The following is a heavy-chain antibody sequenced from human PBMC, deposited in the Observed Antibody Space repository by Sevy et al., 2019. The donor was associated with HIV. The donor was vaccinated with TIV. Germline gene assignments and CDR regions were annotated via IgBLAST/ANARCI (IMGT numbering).Heavy chain of an antibody. CDR1: GGSFSGYY. Sequence: SETLSLTCAVYGGSFSGYYWSWIRQPPGKGLEWIGEINHSGSTNYNPSLKSRVTISVETSKYQFSLKLSSVNAADTAVYYCARGTKYYYDSSGYYLVPDFDYWGQGTLVTVSS. D-gene: IGHD3-22*01. CDR2: INHSGST. CDR3: ARGTKYYYDSSGYYLVPDFDY. J-gene: IGHJ4*02. V-gene: IGHV4-34*01.